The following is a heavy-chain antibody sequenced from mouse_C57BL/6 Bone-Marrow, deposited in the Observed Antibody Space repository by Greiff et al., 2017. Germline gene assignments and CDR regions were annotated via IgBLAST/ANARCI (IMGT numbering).Heavy chain of an antibody. V-gene: IGHV1-54*01. CDR1: GYAFTNYL. D-gene: IGHD2-2*01. CDR2: INPGSGGT. Sequence: QVQLQQSGAELARPGASVKLSCKASGYAFTNYLIEWVKQRPGQGLEWIGVINPGSGGTNYNEKFKGKATLTADKSSSTAYMQLSSLTSEDSAVYFSAREWLAYAMDYWGQGTSVTVSS. CDR3: AREWLAYAMDY. J-gene: IGHJ4*01.